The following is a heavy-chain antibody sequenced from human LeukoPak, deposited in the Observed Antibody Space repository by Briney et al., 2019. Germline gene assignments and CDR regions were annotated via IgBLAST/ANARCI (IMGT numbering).Heavy chain of an antibody. CDR3: AELGITMIGGV. CDR2: ITSSSSYI. J-gene: IGHJ6*04. CDR1: GFTFSTYT. Sequence: GGSLRLSCAASGFTFSTYTMNWVRQAPGKGLEWVSSITSSSSYIYYADSVKGRFTISRDNAKNSLYLQMNSLRAEDTAVYYCAELGITMIGGVWGKGTTVTISS. V-gene: IGHV3-21*01. D-gene: IGHD3-10*02.